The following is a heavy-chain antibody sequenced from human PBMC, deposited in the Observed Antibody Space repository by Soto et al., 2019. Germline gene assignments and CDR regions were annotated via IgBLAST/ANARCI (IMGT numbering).Heavy chain of an antibody. CDR2: ISSTTNYI. Sequence: PGGSLRLSCAASGFTFTRFSMNWVRQAPGKGLEWVSSISSTTNYIYYGDSMKGRFTISRDKAKNPLYLEMNSLRAEDTAVYYCARESEDLTSNFDYWGQGTLVTVSS. J-gene: IGHJ4*02. CDR3: ARESEDLTSNFDY. V-gene: IGHV3-21*06. CDR1: GFTFTRFS.